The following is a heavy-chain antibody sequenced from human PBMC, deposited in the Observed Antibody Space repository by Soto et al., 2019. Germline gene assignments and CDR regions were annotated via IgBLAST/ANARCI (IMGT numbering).Heavy chain of an antibody. V-gene: IGHV3-30*03. CDR1: GFTFSDYG. J-gene: IGHJ4*02. D-gene: IGHD3-9*01. CDR3: ARRHFDPDY. CDR2: IPYDGTKK. Sequence: GGSLRLSCTASGFTFSDYGMHWVRQAPGKGLEWVAVIPYDGTKKYYADSVKGRFTISRDNSKNTLYLQMNSLRAEDTAVYYCARRHFDPDYWGQGTLVTVSS.